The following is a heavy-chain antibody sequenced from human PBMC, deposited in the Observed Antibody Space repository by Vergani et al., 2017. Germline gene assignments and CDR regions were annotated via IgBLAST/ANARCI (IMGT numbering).Heavy chain of an antibody. CDR3: ARGLVSGWYRY. D-gene: IGHD6-19*01. Sequence: QVQLQQWGAGLLKPSETLSLTCAVYGGSFSGYYWSWIRQPPGKGLEWIGEINHSGSTNYNPPLKSRVTISVDTSKNQFSLKLSSVTAADTAVYYCARGLVSGWYRYWGQGTLVTVSS. CDR1: GGSFSGYY. J-gene: IGHJ4*02. V-gene: IGHV4-34*01. CDR2: INHSGST.